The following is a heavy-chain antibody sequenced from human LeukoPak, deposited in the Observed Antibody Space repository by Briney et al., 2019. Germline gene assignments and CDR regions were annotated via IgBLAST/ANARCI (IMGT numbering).Heavy chain of an antibody. V-gene: IGHV3-30*03. J-gene: IGHJ4*02. CDR3: ARVPSIAAVGIRLAY. CDR1: GLTFSSYG. Sequence: GGSLTLSCVLSGLTFSSYGMHCVRPAPGKGLECGAVISYDGRHKYYADSVKGRCTISRDNSKNTLYLQMNSLRAEDTAMYYCARVPSIAAVGIRLAYWGQGTLVTVSS. D-gene: IGHD6-13*01. CDR2: ISYDGRHK.